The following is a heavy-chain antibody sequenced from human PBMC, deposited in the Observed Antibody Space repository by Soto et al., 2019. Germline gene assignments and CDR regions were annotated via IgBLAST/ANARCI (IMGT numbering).Heavy chain of an antibody. CDR2: ISDDGHNE. CDR1: QLTFKNYA. J-gene: IGHJ6*02. V-gene: IGHV3-30*18. CDR3: AKDLNVKTYVPYGMDV. D-gene: IGHD3-10*02. Sequence: QVQLVESGGGVVQPGRSLSLSCAASQLTFKNYAMHWVRQAPGKGLEWVAVISDDGHNEYYADSVRGRFTISRDNSKSTVDLHMNSLRVDDTAVYYCAKDLNVKTYVPYGMDVWGQGTKVTVSS.